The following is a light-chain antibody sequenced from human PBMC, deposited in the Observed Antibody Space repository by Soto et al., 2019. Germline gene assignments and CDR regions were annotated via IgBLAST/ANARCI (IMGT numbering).Light chain of an antibody. V-gene: IGKV3-11*01. CDR2: GAS. Sequence: EIWLTGYPATLSLSPGERATLCCGGSQSVSSYSAWYQQKPGQTPRLLIYGASSRATGIPDRFSGGGSATDFTLPISRLQPPDSAAYYCQQRSNWPRITFGQGTRLEIK. CDR1: QSVSSY. J-gene: IGKJ5*01. CDR3: QQRSNWPRIT.